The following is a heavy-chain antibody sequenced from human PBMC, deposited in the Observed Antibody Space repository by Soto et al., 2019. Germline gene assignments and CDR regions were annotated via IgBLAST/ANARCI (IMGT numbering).Heavy chain of an antibody. V-gene: IGHV3-33*01. CDR1: GFTFSSYG. D-gene: IGHD5-12*01. Sequence: GGSLRLSCAASGFTFSSYGMHWVRQAPGKGLEWVAVIWYDGSNKYYADSGKGRFTISRDNSKNTRYLQMNSLRAEDTAVYYCARSRGGYDPPSDAFDIWGQGTMVTVSS. CDR2: IWYDGSNK. J-gene: IGHJ3*02. CDR3: ARSRGGYDPPSDAFDI.